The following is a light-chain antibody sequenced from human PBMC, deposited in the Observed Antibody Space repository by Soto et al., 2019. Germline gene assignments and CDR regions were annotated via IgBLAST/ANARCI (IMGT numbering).Light chain of an antibody. Sequence: QSALTQPRSVSGSPGQSVTISCTGTSSDVGGYNYVFWYQEQPGKAPKLMIYDVSKRPSGVPDRFSGSKSGNTASLTISGLQAEDEADYYCCSYAGSYSYVFGTGTKLTVL. CDR3: CSYAGSYSYV. V-gene: IGLV2-11*01. CDR2: DVS. J-gene: IGLJ1*01. CDR1: SSDVGGYNY.